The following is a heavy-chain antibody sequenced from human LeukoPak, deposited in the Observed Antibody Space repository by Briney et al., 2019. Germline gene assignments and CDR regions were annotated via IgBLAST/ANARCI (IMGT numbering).Heavy chain of an antibody. D-gene: IGHD3-16*01. CDR1: GGSISSYY. CDR3: AREMITFGGVLEYYYYMDV. CDR2: IYYSGST. Sequence: SETLSLTCTVSGGSISSYYWSWIRQPPGKGLEWIGYIYYSGSTNYNPSLKSRVTMSVDTSKNQFSLKLSSVTAADTAVYYCAREMITFGGVLEYYYYMDVWGKGTTVTVSS. V-gene: IGHV4-59*12. J-gene: IGHJ6*03.